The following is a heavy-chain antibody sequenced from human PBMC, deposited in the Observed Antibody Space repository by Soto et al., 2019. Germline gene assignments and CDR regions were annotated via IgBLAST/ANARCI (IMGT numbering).Heavy chain of an antibody. V-gene: IGHV1-18*01. CDR3: ARVAAAAGSNWFDP. CDR1: GYTFTSYG. D-gene: IGHD6-13*01. J-gene: IGHJ5*02. Sequence: ASVKVSCKASGYTFTSYGISWVRQAPGQGLEWMGWISAYNGNTNYAQKLQGRVTMTTDTSTSTAYTELRSLRSDDTAVYYCARVAAAAGSNWFDPWGQGTLVTVSS. CDR2: ISAYNGNT.